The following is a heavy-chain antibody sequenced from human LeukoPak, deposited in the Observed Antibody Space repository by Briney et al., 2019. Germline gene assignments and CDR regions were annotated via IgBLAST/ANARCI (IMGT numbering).Heavy chain of an antibody. D-gene: IGHD3-22*01. V-gene: IGHV3-66*01. CDR1: GFTVSSNY. Sequence: GGSLRLSWAASGFTVSSNYMSWVRQAPGKGLEWVSVIYSGGSTYYADSVKGRFTISRDNSKNTLYLQMNSLRAEDTAVYYCARERLYYYDSSGPLDIWGQGTMVTVSS. CDR2: IYSGGST. CDR3: ARERLYYYDSSGPLDI. J-gene: IGHJ3*02.